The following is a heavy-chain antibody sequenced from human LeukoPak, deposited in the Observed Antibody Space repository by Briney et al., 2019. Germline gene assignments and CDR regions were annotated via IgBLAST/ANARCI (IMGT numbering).Heavy chain of an antibody. CDR3: ARDGAQTDTLFDY. V-gene: IGHV3-66*01. D-gene: IGHD3-9*01. CDR1: GFTVSSNH. Sequence: PGGSLRLSCAASGFTVSSNHMSWVRQAPGKGLEWVSVIYSGGSTYYADSVKGRFTISRDNSRNRLYLQMNSLRAEDTAVYYCARDGAQTDTLFDYWGQGTLVTVSS. J-gene: IGHJ4*02. CDR2: IYSGGST.